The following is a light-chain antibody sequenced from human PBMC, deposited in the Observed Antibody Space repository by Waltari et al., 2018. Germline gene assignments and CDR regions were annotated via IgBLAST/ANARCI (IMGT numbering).Light chain of an antibody. CDR2: GAS. CDR3: QHYVRLPVT. CDR1: QSVGRT. Sequence: EIVLTQSPGTLSLSPGERVPLSCRARQSVGRTLVWYQQKPGQPPSPLMYGASIRATGIPDRFSGSGSGTDFSLTISRLEPEDVAVYYCQHYVRLPVTFGQGTKVEIK. J-gene: IGKJ1*01. V-gene: IGKV3-20*01.